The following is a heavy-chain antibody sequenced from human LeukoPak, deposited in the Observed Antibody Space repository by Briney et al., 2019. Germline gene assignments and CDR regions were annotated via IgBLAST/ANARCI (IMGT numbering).Heavy chain of an antibody. Sequence: SETLSLTCTVSGGSISSYYWSWIRQPPGKGLEWIGYVYYSGSTNYNPSLKSRVTISVDTSKNQFSLKLSSVTAADTAVYYCARDGLYYGPAEGVLDAFDIWGQGTMVTVSS. CDR2: VYYSGST. CDR3: ARDGLYYGPAEGVLDAFDI. D-gene: IGHD3-10*01. V-gene: IGHV4-59*01. J-gene: IGHJ3*02. CDR1: GGSISSYY.